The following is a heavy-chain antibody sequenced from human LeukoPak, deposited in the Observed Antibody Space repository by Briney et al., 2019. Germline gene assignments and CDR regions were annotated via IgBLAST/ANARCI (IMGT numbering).Heavy chain of an antibody. CDR1: GGSISSGGYS. CDR2: IYHSGST. D-gene: IGHD3-22*01. J-gene: IGHJ4*02. CDR3: ARRDYYDSRGFDY. V-gene: IGHV4-30-2*01. Sequence: SETLSLTCAVSGGSISSGGYSWSWIRQPPGKGLEWIGYIYHSGSTYYNPSLKSRVTISVDRSKNQFSLRLSSVTAADTAVYYCARRDYYDSRGFDYWGQGTLVTVSS.